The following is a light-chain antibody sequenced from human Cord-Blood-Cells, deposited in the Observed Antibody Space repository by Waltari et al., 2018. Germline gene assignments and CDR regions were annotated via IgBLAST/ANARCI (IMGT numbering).Light chain of an antibody. V-gene: IGKV3-15*01. CDR3: QQYNNWPPYT. CDR2: GAS. J-gene: IGKJ2*01. CDR1: QSVSSN. Sequence: EIVMKQYPATPSVSPGERATLSCRARQSVSSNLAWYQQKPGQAPRLLIYGASTRATGIPARFSGSGSGTEFTLTISSLQSEDFAVYYCQQYNNWPPYTFGQGTKLEIK.